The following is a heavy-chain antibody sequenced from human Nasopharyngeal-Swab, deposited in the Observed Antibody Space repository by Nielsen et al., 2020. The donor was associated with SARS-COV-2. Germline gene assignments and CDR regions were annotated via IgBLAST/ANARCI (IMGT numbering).Heavy chain of an antibody. J-gene: IGHJ4*02. CDR3: ARDSCFDY. CDR2: IWYDGSNK. CDR1: GFTFSSYG. Sequence: GESLKISCAASGFTFSSYGMHWVRQAPGKGLEWVAAIWYDGSNKYYADSVKGRFTISRDNSKNTLYLQMNSLRAEDTAVYYCARDSCFDYWGQGTLVTVSS. V-gene: IGHV3-33*01.